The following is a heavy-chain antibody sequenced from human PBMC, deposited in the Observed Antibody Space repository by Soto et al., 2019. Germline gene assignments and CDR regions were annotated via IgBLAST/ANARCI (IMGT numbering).Heavy chain of an antibody. CDR3: AKFGGSGWNDRSSNWFDP. J-gene: IGHJ5*02. Sequence: EVQLLESGGGLVQPGGSLRLSCAASGFTFSSYAMSWVRQTPGRGLEWVSVISGTGYNTYYADSAAGRFTISRDNFENILYLQMNSLRAEGTAVYYCAKFGGSGWNDRSSNWFDPWGQGSLASVSS. CDR2: ISGTGYNT. CDR1: GFTFSSYA. D-gene: IGHD6-19*01. V-gene: IGHV3-23*01.